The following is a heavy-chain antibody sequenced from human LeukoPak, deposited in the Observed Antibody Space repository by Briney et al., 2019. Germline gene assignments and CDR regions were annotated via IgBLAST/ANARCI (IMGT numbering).Heavy chain of an antibody. CDR3: ARVQSYGGNDY. V-gene: IGHV4-38-2*02. CDR1: GYSISSGYY. CDR2: IYHSGST. D-gene: IGHD4-23*01. Sequence: SETLSLTCTVSGYSISSGYYWGWIRQPPGKGLEWIGSIYHSGSTYYNPSLKSLVTISVDTSKNQFSLKLSSVTAADTAVYYCARVQSYGGNDYWGQGTLVTVSS. J-gene: IGHJ4*02.